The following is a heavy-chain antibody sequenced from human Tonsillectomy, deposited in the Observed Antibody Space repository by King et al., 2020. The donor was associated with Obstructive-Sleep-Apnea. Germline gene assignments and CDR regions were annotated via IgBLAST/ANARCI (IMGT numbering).Heavy chain of an antibody. CDR1: GYSFTTYA. D-gene: IGHD1-26*01. V-gene: IGHV1-3*04. CDR3: ATRGWGPYYYFDY. CDR2: INTGNGDT. Sequence: QDQLVQSGAEVKKPGASVKLSCKASGYSFTTYAVHWVRLAPGQRLEWMGWINTGNGDTKYSQNFQGRVTMTRDTSASTAHMELSSLRSGDTAVYYCATRGWGPYYYFDYWGQGTLVTASS. J-gene: IGHJ4*02.